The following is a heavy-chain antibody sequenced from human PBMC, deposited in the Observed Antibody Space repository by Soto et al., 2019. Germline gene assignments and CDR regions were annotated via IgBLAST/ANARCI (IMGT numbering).Heavy chain of an antibody. CDR3: ARDLSDKSWFDP. CDR1: GYTFTSHA. V-gene: IGHV1-3*01. J-gene: IGHJ5*02. CDR2: INAGNGNT. D-gene: IGHD2-15*01. Sequence: ASVKVSCKASGYTFTSHAMHWVRQAPGQRLEWMGWINAGNGNTKYSQKFQGRVTITRDTSASTAYMELSSLRSEDTAVYYCARDLSDKSWFDPWGQGTLVTVSS.